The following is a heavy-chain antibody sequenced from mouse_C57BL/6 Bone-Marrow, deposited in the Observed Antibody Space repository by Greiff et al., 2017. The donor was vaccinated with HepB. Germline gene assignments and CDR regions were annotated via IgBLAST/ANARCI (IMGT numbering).Heavy chain of an antibody. D-gene: IGHD2-2*01. J-gene: IGHJ2*01. CDR3: ARHPSRVTRGYFDY. Sequence: EVMLVESGGDLVKPGGSLKLSCAASGFTFSSYGMSWVRQTPDKRLEWVATISSGGRYTYYPDSVKGRFTISRDNAKNTLYLQMSSLKSEDTAMYYCARHPSRVTRGYFDYWGQGTTLTVSS. V-gene: IGHV5-6*02. CDR1: GFTFSSYG. CDR2: ISSGGRYT.